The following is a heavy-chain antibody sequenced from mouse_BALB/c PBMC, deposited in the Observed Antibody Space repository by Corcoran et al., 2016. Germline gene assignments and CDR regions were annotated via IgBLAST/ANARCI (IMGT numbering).Heavy chain of an antibody. V-gene: IGHV1-18*01. J-gene: IGHJ3*01. D-gene: IGHD2-1*01. CDR2: INPYNGGT. CDR1: GDSFTGYT. Sequence: EVQLQQSGHELEKPGASMKISCKASGDSFTGYTMNWVKQSHGKNLEWIGLINPYNGGTSYNQKFKGKATLTVDKSSSTAYMELLSLTSEDSAVYYCARDYYGNYGFAYWGQGTLVTVSA. CDR3: ARDYYGNYGFAY.